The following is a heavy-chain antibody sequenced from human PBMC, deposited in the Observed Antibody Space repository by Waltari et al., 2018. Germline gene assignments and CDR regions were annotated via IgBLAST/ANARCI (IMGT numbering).Heavy chain of an antibody. J-gene: IGHJ3*02. CDR1: GGTFSSYA. CDR3: ASGGDGAAGPFNAFDI. D-gene: IGHD6-13*01. CDR2: IVPIFGTA. V-gene: IGHV1-69*12. Sequence: QVQLVQSGAEVKKPGSSVKVSCKASGGTFSSYAISWVRQAPGQGLEWMGGIVPIFGTANDAQKFQGRVTVTADESTGTAYMELSSLRSEDTAVYYCASGGDGAAGPFNAFDIWGQGTMVTVSS.